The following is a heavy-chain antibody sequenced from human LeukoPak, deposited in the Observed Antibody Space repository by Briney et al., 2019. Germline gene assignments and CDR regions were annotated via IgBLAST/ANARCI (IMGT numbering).Heavy chain of an antibody. V-gene: IGHV3-30*18. J-gene: IGHJ4*02. D-gene: IGHD3-3*01. CDR3: AKAYDFWSGYPDY. CDR1: GFTLSSYG. CDR2: ISYDGSGDE. Sequence: GRALRLSCVASGFTLSSYGMHWVRQAPGKGLEWVTVISYDGSGDEYCADSVKGRFTISRDNFKNTVYLQMNSLRAEDTAVYYCAKAYDFWSGYPDYWGRGTLVTVSS.